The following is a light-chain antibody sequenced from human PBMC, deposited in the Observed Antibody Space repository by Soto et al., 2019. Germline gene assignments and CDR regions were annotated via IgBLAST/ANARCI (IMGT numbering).Light chain of an antibody. V-gene: IGKV3-20*01. CDR3: QQYSASPRT. J-gene: IGKJ3*01. Sequence: EIVMTQSPDTLSVSPGERATLSCRASRTVDGNYLAWYHQKPGQAPRLLSHSASTRAPGIPDRFSASGAGTDFTLTISRLEPEDSAVYYCQQYSASPRTFGPGTKVDIK. CDR2: SAS. CDR1: RTVDGNY.